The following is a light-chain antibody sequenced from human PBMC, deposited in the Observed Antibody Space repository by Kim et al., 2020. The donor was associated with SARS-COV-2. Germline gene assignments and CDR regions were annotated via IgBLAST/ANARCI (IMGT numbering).Light chain of an antibody. Sequence: ASVGDRVTITCRASQGISNYLAWYQQKPGKVPKLLIYAAPTWQSGVPSRFSGSGSGTDFTLTISSLQPEDVATYYCQKYNSAPRTFGQGTKVDIK. J-gene: IGKJ1*01. CDR2: AAP. V-gene: IGKV1-27*01. CDR3: QKYNSAPRT. CDR1: QGISNY.